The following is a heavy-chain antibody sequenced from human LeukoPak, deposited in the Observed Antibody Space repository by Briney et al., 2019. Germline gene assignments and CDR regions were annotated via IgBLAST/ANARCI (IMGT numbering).Heavy chain of an antibody. CDR1: GFTFSDYY. CDR2: ISSSGSTI. V-gene: IGHV3-11*01. J-gene: IGHJ5*01. CDR3: ARSKYCTINNCWWFDS. Sequence: GGSLRLSCAASGFTFSDYYMNWIRQAPGEGLEWVSSISSSGSTIYYADSVKGRFTISRDNTKNSLSLQMNTLRAEDTAVYFCARSKYCTINNCWWFDSWGQGILVTVSS. D-gene: IGHD2-2*01.